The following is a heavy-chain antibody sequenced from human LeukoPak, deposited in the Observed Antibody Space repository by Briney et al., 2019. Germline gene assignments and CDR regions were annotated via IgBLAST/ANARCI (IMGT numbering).Heavy chain of an antibody. CDR2: IYYSGST. Sequence: SETLSLTCTVSGGSISSFYWSWIRQPPGKGLEWIGYIYYSGSTNYNPSLKSRVTISVDTSKNQFSLKLSSVTAADTAVYYCARAHGHMGVVYNDYWGQGTLVTVSS. CDR3: ARAHGHMGVVYNDY. J-gene: IGHJ4*02. CDR1: GGSISSFY. D-gene: IGHD3-3*01. V-gene: IGHV4-59*01.